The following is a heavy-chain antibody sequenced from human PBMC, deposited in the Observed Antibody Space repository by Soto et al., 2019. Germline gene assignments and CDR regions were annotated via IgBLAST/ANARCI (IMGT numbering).Heavy chain of an antibody. Sequence: EVQLVESGGGLVKPGGSLRLSCAASGFTFSTYTMTWVRQAPGKGLEWVSSISSSSNYIYYADSVKGRFTISRDNAKHSLYLQMNSLRAEDTAVYYCAREPTWNEGALPIDYWGQGTLVTVSS. CDR1: GFTFSTYT. CDR2: ISSSSNYI. D-gene: IGHD1-1*01. J-gene: IGHJ4*02. V-gene: IGHV3-21*01. CDR3: AREPTWNEGALPIDY.